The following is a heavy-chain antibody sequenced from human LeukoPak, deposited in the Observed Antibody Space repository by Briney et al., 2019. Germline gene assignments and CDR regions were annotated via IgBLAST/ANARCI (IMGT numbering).Heavy chain of an antibody. V-gene: IGHV3-21*01. Sequence: GGSLRLSCAASGFTFSSYSMNWVRQAPGKGLEWVSSISSSSSYIYYADSVKGRFTISRDNAKNSLYLQMNSLRAEDTAVYYCARGDSSSWLVAFDIWGQGTMVTVSS. CDR1: GFTFSSYS. J-gene: IGHJ3*02. CDR3: ARGDSSSWLVAFDI. CDR2: ISSSSSYI. D-gene: IGHD6-13*01.